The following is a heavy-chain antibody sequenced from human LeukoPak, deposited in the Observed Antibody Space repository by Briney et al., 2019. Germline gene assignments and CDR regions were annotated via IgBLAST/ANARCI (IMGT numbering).Heavy chain of an antibody. V-gene: IGHV1-69*05. J-gene: IGHJ4*02. Sequence: SVKVSCKASGGTFSSYAISWVRQAPGQGFEWLGRIIPIFGTANYAQKFQGRVTITTDESTSTAYMELSSLRSEDTAVYYCARDVPSSSWETFDYWGQGTLVTVSS. D-gene: IGHD6-13*01. CDR2: IIPIFGTA. CDR3: ARDVPSSSWETFDY. CDR1: GGTFSSYA.